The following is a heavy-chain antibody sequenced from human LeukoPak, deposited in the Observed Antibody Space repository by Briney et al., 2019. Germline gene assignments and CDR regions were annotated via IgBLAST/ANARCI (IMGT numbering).Heavy chain of an antibody. CDR1: GFAFSSYG. Sequence: GRSLRLSCAASGFAFSSYGMHWVRQAPGKGLEWVAVISYDGSNKYYADSVKGRFTISRDNSKNTLYLQMNSLRTEDTAIYYCAKEDVVVITIRYFQHWGQGTLVTVSS. CDR3: AKEDVVVITIRYFQH. CDR2: ISYDGSNK. J-gene: IGHJ1*01. V-gene: IGHV3-30*18. D-gene: IGHD3-22*01.